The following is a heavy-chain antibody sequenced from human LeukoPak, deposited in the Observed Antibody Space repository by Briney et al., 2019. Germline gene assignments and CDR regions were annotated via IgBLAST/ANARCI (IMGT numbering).Heavy chain of an antibody. CDR2: MNANTGNT. D-gene: IGHD5-18*01. V-gene: IGHV1-8*01. J-gene: IGHJ6*03. Sequence: GASVKVSCKASGYSFTSNDINWVRQATGQGLEWMGWMNANTGNTGYAQKFQGRVTITRNTSTSTVYMELSSLRSEDTAVSYYARVVEGYNYGLDYYYYYMDVWGKGTTVTVSS. CDR1: GYSFTSND. CDR3: ARVVEGYNYGLDYYYYYMDV.